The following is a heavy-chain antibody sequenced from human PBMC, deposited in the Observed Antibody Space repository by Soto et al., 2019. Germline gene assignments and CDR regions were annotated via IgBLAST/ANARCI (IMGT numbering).Heavy chain of an antibody. Sequence: QVQLQESGPGLVKPSETLSLTCAVSGVSIINNYWTWIRQPAGKGLEWLGRVYSSGRTTHNPSLKSRLTMSVDTSKNQFSLHLTSVTAADTAVYYCARREDTFDFWGQGMLVTVSS. V-gene: IGHV4-4*07. CDR1: GVSIINNY. CDR3: ARREDTFDF. CDR2: VYSSGRT. J-gene: IGHJ4*02.